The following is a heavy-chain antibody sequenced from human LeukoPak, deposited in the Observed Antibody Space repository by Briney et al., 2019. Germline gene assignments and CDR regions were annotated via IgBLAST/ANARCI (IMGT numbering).Heavy chain of an antibody. Sequence: GESLRLSCAASGFSFTNAWMTWVRQAPGKGLEWVSAISGSGGSTYYADSVKGRFTISRDNSKNTLYLQMNSLRAEDTAVYYCAKDKYSPNINNWFDPWGQGTLVTVSS. CDR1: GFSFTNAW. D-gene: IGHD5-18*01. CDR3: AKDKYSPNINNWFDP. CDR2: ISGSGGST. V-gene: IGHV3-23*01. J-gene: IGHJ5*02.